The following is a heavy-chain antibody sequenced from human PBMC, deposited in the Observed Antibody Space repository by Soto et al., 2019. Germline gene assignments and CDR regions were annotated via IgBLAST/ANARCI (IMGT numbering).Heavy chain of an antibody. CDR1: GNTFTSHG. Sequence: QVHLLQSGAEVKKPGASVKVSCKASGNTFTSHGISWVRQARGQGLEWMGWSSAYNDKTNYAQKVQGRVTMTTDTSTSTAYRELRSLRSDDTAVYYCARGGDSSGYYDPWGQGTLVTVSS. V-gene: IGHV1-18*01. CDR3: ARGGDSSGYYDP. J-gene: IGHJ5*02. CDR2: SSAYNDKT. D-gene: IGHD3-22*01.